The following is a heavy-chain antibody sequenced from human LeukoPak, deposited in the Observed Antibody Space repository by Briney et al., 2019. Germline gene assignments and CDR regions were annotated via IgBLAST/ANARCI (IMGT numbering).Heavy chain of an antibody. CDR2: IYYSGST. D-gene: IGHD3-22*01. J-gene: IGHJ4*02. CDR1: GGSISSYY. CDR3: ARRNDSSGYYYNL. V-gene: IGHV4-59*01. Sequence: SETLSLTCTVSGGSISSYYWSWIRQPPGKGLEWIGYIYYSGSTNYNPSLKSRVTISVDTSKNQFSLTLSSVTAADTAVYYCARRNDSSGYYYNLWGQGTLVTVSS.